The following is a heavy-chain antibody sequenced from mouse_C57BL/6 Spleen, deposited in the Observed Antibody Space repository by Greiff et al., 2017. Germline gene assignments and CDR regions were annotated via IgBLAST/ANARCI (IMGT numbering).Heavy chain of an antibody. CDR3: ARDQLGHDY. CDR2: ISDGGSYT. D-gene: IGHD4-1*02. J-gene: IGHJ2*01. V-gene: IGHV5-4*01. CDR1: GFTFSSYA. Sequence: EVKLMESGGGLVKPGGSLKLSCAASGFTFSSYAMSWVRQTPEKRLEWVATISDGGSYTYYPDNVKGRFTISRDNAKNNLYLQMSHLMSEDTAMYYCARDQLGHDYWGQGTTLTVSS.